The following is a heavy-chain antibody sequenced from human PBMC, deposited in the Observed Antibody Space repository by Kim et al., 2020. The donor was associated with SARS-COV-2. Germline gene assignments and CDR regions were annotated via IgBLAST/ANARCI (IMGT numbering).Heavy chain of an antibody. D-gene: IGHD6-13*01. V-gene: IGHV4-59*01. Sequence: YNPTLKARVTISVHTSKNQFALNLSSVTASDTAVYYCARDRRGSGSMDYWGQGTLVTVSS. J-gene: IGHJ4*02. CDR3: ARDRRGSGSMDY.